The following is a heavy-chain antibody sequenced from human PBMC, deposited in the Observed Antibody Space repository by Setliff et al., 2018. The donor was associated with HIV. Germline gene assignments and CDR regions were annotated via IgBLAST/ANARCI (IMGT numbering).Heavy chain of an antibody. D-gene: IGHD3-22*01. CDR2: INHSGNT. J-gene: IGHJ4*02. CDR3: ARGALSLTMTKLLSFFDS. CDR1: GGSFTGYY. Sequence: LSLTCAVSGGSFTGYYWSWIRQTPGKGLEWIAEINHSGNTNYNPSLKSRVTISAVTSKSHFSLKMTPVTAADTAIYFCARGALSLTMTKLLSFFDSWGQGTQVTVSS. V-gene: IGHV4-34*01.